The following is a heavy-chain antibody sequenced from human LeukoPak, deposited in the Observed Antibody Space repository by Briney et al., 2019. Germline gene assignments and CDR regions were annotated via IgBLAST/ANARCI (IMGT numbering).Heavy chain of an antibody. D-gene: IGHD1-26*01. Sequence: GGSLRLSCAASGITFSTHWMHWVRQAPGKGLVWVSRINSDGSNTGHADSVKGRFTISRDNAKNTLYLHMSSLRDEDTAVYYCARGGSGNYFGFGFWGQGALVTVSS. CDR3: ARGGSGNYFGFGF. J-gene: IGHJ4*02. V-gene: IGHV3-74*01. CDR2: INSDGSNT. CDR1: GITFSTHW.